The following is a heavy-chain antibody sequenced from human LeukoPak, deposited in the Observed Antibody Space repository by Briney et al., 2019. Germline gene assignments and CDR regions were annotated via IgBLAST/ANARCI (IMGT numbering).Heavy chain of an antibody. J-gene: IGHJ4*02. V-gene: IGHV4-4*07. Sequence: SGTLSLTCTVSGGSISSYYWSWIRQPAREGLEWIGRIFGSGSTNYNPSLKSRLTMSVDTSKNQFSLKLTSVTAADTAVYYCARGSGSYPPLDYWGQGTLVTVFS. CDR1: GGSISSYY. CDR2: IFGSGST. CDR3: ARGSGSYPPLDY. D-gene: IGHD3-10*01.